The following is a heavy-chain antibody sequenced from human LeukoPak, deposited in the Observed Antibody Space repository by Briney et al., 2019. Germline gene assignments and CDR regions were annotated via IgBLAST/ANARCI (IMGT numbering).Heavy chain of an antibody. Sequence: CAASGFTFSSYSMNWVRQAPGKGLEWVSSISSSSSYIYYADSVKGRFTISRDNAKNSLYLQMNSLRAEDTGVYYCXXXXXXXXXXXDXYYYMDVWGKGTTVTISS. CDR1: GFTFSSYS. J-gene: IGHJ6*03. V-gene: IGHV3-21*01. CDR2: ISSSSSYI. CDR3: XXXXXXXXXXXDXYYYMDV.